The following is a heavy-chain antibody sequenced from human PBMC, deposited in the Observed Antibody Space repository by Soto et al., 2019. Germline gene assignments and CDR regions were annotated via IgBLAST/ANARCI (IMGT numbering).Heavy chain of an antibody. CDR1: GDSIISDKW. Sequence: QVQLQESGPGLVKPSGTLSLTCAVSGDSIISDKWWSWVRQAPGKGLEWIGEIHHGGNSKYNPSLKSRVIISVDRSKNQFSLLLTSVTDADTAVYYCARGESQQQRDYWGQGTLVTVSS. D-gene: IGHD6-25*01. V-gene: IGHV4-4*02. J-gene: IGHJ4*02. CDR3: ARGESQQQRDY. CDR2: IHHGGNS.